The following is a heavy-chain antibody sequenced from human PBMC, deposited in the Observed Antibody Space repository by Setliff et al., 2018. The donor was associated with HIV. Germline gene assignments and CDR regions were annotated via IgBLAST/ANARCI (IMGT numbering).Heavy chain of an antibody. CDR3: ATAFVLVTDTKGVLDS. Sequence: PGGSLRLSCVVSGLRFSGYWMHWVRQVPGKGLVWVSRIYNDETSISYADPVKGRFTIPRDNSKNTMYLQMNTLRVEDTAVYYCATAFVLVTDTKGVLDSWGQGILVTVSS. CDR1: GLRFSGYW. D-gene: IGHD2-21*02. J-gene: IGHJ4*02. CDR2: IYNDETSI. V-gene: IGHV3-74*01.